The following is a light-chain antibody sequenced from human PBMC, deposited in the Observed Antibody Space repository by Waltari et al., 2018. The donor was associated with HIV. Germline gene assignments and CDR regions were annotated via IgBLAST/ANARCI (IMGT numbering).Light chain of an antibody. CDR2: QNS. Sequence: SYDLTQEPSVSVFPGQAATISCSGDELGPKYVSWYQQKPGQSPVQVIYQNSKRPSGVPERFSGSNSGNTATLTISGTQVMDESDYHCQTWDSQIIIFGGGTKLTVL. V-gene: IGLV3-1*01. J-gene: IGLJ2*01. CDR1: ELGPKY. CDR3: QTWDSQIII.